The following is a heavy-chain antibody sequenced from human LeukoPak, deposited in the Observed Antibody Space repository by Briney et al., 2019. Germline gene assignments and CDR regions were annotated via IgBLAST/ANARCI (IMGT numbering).Heavy chain of an antibody. CDR2: IHYTGST. Sequence: SETLSLTCAVYGGSFSGYYWSWIRQSPGKGLECIGYIHYTGSTNYNPSLKSRVTISVETSKNQFSLKLKSVTAADTAVYYCARGGYYGSGNDFRFDPWGQGTLVTVSS. CDR3: ARGGYYGSGNDFRFDP. J-gene: IGHJ5*02. V-gene: IGHV4-59*01. CDR1: GGSFSGYY. D-gene: IGHD3-10*01.